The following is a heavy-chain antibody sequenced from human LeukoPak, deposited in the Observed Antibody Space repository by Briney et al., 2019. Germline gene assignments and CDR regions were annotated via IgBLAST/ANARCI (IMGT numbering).Heavy chain of an antibody. CDR2: IYYSGST. CDR3: ATISGRDGYNYFDY. Sequence: PSETLSLTCTVSGGSISSSSYYWGWIRQPPGKGLEWIGSIYYSGSTYYNPSLKSRVTISVDTSKNQFSLKLSSVTAADTAVYYCATISGRDGYNYFDYWGQGTLVTISS. CDR1: GGSISSSSYY. D-gene: IGHD5-24*01. V-gene: IGHV4-39*01. J-gene: IGHJ4*02.